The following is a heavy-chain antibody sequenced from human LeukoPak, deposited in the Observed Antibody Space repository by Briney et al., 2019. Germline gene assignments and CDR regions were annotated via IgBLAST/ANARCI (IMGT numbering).Heavy chain of an antibody. V-gene: IGHV3-30-3*01. J-gene: IGHJ4*02. CDR1: GFTFSSYA. Sequence: GGSLRLSCAASGFTFSSYAMHWVRQAPGKGLEGVAVISYDGSNKYYADSVKGRFTISRDNSKNTLYLQMNSLRAEDTAVYYCARDLWGRYSSGWYDLAYWGQGTLVTVSS. D-gene: IGHD6-19*01. CDR2: ISYDGSNK. CDR3: ARDLWGRYSSGWYDLAY.